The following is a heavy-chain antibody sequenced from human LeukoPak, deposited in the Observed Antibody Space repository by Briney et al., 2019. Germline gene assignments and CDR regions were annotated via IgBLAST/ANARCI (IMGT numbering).Heavy chain of an antibody. CDR3: ARDNVRNYDILTGYYTDDAFDI. CDR1: GYTFTSYY. D-gene: IGHD3-9*01. Sequence: ASVKVSCKASGYTFTSYYMHWVRQAPGQGLEWMGIINPSGGSTSYAQKFQGRVTMTRDTSTSTVYMELSSLRSEDTAVYYCARDNVRNYDILTGYYTDDAFDIWGQGTMVTVSS. CDR2: INPSGGST. J-gene: IGHJ3*02. V-gene: IGHV1-46*01.